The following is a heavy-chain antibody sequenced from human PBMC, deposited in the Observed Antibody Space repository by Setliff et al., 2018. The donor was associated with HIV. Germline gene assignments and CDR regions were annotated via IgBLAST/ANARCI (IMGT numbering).Heavy chain of an antibody. CDR2: VSNKGDT. J-gene: IGHJ4*02. Sequence: ASVKVSCKASGYMFSSYGISWVRQAPGQGLEWMGWVSNKGDTNYVQKLQDRLTITTDTSTSTAYLELRDLRSEDTAVYYCARDPRYSSVWFRNGGVDYWGQGTLVTVSS. CDR3: ARDPRYSSVWFRNGGVDY. V-gene: IGHV1-18*01. CDR1: GYMFSSYG. D-gene: IGHD6-19*01.